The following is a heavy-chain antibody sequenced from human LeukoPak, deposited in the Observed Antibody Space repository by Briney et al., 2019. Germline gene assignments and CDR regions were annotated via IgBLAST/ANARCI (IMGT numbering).Heavy chain of an antibody. V-gene: IGHV3-11*04. D-gene: IGHD1-26*01. CDR2: ISSSGSTI. CDR3: ASSAWWVLPRL. Sequence: GGSLRLSCAASGFTFSDYYMSWIRQAPGKGLEWVSYISSSGSTIYYADSVKGRFTISRDNAKNSLYLQMNSLRAEDTAVYYCASSAWWVLPRLWGQGTLVTVSS. J-gene: IGHJ4*02. CDR1: GFTFSDYY.